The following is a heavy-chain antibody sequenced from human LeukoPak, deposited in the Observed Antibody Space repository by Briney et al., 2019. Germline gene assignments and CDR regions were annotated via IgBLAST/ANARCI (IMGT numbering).Heavy chain of an antibody. D-gene: IGHD3-10*01. J-gene: IGHJ4*02. Sequence: GESLKISCKTSGYRFTNYWIGWVRQMPGKGLEWTGIIYPGDSDTRYSPSFQGQITISADKSINTAYLQWSSLKASDTAIYYCAKMEYYGSGSSKYFDYWGQGTLVTVSS. CDR2: IYPGDSDT. CDR1: GYRFTNYW. CDR3: AKMEYYGSGSSKYFDY. V-gene: IGHV5-51*01.